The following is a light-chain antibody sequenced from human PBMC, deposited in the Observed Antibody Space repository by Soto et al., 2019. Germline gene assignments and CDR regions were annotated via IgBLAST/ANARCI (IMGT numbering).Light chain of an antibody. V-gene: IGKV3-11*01. J-gene: IGKJ1*01. CDR1: QSVSSY. CDR2: GAS. CDR3: QHYGSSPET. Sequence: IVFTLSPATLSLSKGERATLSCRASQSVSSYLAWYQQKVGQAPRLLIHGASNRATGIPARFSGSGSGTDFTLTISNLEPEDFAVYYCQHYGSSPETFGQGTKVDI.